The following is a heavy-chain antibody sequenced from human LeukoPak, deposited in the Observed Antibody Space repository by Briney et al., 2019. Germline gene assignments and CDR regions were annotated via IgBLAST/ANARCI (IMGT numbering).Heavy chain of an antibody. Sequence: PGRSLRLSCAASGFTFSSYAMHWVRQAPGKGLEWVAVISYDGSNKYYADSVKGRFTISRDNSKNTLYLQMNSLRAEDTAVYYCARDQSDALDIWGQGTMVTVSS. CDR3: ARDQSDALDI. V-gene: IGHV3-30-3*01. CDR2: ISYDGSNK. J-gene: IGHJ3*02. CDR1: GFTFSSYA.